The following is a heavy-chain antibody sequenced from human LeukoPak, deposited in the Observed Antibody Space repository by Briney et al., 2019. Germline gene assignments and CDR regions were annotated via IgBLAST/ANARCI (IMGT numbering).Heavy chain of an antibody. J-gene: IGHJ3*02. V-gene: IGHV4-61*02. D-gene: IGHD2-21*02. CDR1: GGSITSGSSY. CDR3: ARAEVTEEAFDI. Sequence: SQTLSLTPTVSGGSITSGSSYWSWIRQPAGKGLEWLGRIYTSGSTNYNTSLKSRVTISVDTSKNQFSLKLSSVTAADTAVYYCARAEVTEEAFDIWGQGTMVAVSS. CDR2: IYTSGST.